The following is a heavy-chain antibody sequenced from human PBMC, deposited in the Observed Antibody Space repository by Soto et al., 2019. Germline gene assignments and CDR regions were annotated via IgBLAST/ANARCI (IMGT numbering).Heavy chain of an antibody. D-gene: IGHD2-8*01. J-gene: IGHJ4*02. CDR2: ISSSSSYI. Sequence: GGSLRLSCAASGFTFSSYSMNWVRQAPGKGLEWVSSISSSSSYIYYADSVKGRFTISRDNAKNSLYLQMNSLRAEDTAVYYCAREGDCTNGVCYQSFDYWGQGTLVTVSS. V-gene: IGHV3-21*01. CDR1: GFTFSSYS. CDR3: AREGDCTNGVCYQSFDY.